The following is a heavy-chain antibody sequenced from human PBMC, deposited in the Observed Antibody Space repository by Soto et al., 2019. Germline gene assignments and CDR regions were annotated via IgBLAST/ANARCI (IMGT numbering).Heavy chain of an antibody. CDR3: ARDPNYYDSSGYYWFDP. V-gene: IGHV1-69*12. D-gene: IGHD3-22*01. CDR2: IIPIFDTA. CDR1: GGTFSSYG. Sequence: QVQLVQSGAEVKKPGSSVKVSCKASGGTFSSYGITWVRQAPGQGLEWMGGIIPIFDTANYAQKFQGRVTSTADESTSTAYMELSSLRSEDTAVYYCARDPNYYDSSGYYWFDPWGQGTLVTVSS. J-gene: IGHJ5*02.